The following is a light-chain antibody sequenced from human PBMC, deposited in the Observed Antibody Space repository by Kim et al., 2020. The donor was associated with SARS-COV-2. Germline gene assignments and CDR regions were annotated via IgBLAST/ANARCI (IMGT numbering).Light chain of an antibody. V-gene: IGKV3-20*01. CDR3: QQYGNSPRT. J-gene: IGKJ1*01. Sequence: EIVLTQSPGTLSLSPGERATLSCRASQSVSSNYLAWYQQKPGQAPRLLIYGASTRATGIPDRFSGSGSGTDFTLTVSRLEPEEFAVYYCQQYGNSPRTFGEGAKVDIK. CDR1: QSVSSNY. CDR2: GAS.